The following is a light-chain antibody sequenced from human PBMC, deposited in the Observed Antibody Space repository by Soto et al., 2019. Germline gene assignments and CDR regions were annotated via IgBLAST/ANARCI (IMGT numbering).Light chain of an antibody. V-gene: IGKV3-20*01. J-gene: IGKJ3*01. CDR3: QHYSSSPPEFT. CDR1: QSVSSSY. Sequence: EIVLTQSPGTLCLSPGERATLSCRASQSVSSSYLAWYQQRPGQAPRLLIFGASYRATGIPDRFSGSGSGTDFTLTISRLEPEDFAVYYCQHYSSSPPEFTFGPGTKVDSK. CDR2: GAS.